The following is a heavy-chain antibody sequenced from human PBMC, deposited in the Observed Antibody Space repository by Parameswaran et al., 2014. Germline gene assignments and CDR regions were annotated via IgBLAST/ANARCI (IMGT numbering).Heavy chain of an antibody. CDR2: ISGSGGST. J-gene: IGHJ4*02. D-gene: IGHD6-6*01. Sequence: VRQGSREGGWSGVSAISGSGGSTYYADSVKGRFTISRDNSKNTLYLQMNSLRAEDTAVYYCAKGQVYSSSTNFFFDYWGQGTLVTVSS. V-gene: IGHV3-23*01. CDR3: AKGQVYSSSTNFFFDY.